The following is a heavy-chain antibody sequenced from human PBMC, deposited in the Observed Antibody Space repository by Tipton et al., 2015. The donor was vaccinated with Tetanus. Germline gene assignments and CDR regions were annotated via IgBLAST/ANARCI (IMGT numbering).Heavy chain of an antibody. V-gene: IGHV3-23*01. D-gene: IGHD2-21*02. Sequence: SLRLSCAGSGFLISSYAMNWVRQVPGEGLEWVSGVRASGNTNYADSVDGRFTISRDNAKNTMYLQMNSLRAEDTATYYCAKLKSRGDSSAIEHWGQGTLVTVSS. CDR3: AKLKSRGDSSAIEH. CDR2: VRASGNT. J-gene: IGHJ5*02. CDR1: GFLISSYA.